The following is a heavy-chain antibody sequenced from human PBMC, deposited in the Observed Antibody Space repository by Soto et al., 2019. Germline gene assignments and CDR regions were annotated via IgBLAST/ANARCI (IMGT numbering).Heavy chain of an antibody. D-gene: IGHD3-9*01. CDR2: IKSKTYGGTT. Sequence: EVQLVESGGGLVKPGGSLRLSCAASGFTFSNAWMSWVRQAPGKGLEWVGRIKSKTYGGTTDYAAPVKGRFTISRDDSKNTQYLQMNILKTEDPAVYYCTTSRYFDWVRQIDYWGRGTLVTVSS. CDR3: TTSRYFDWVRQIDY. V-gene: IGHV3-15*01. J-gene: IGHJ4*02. CDR1: GFTFSNAW.